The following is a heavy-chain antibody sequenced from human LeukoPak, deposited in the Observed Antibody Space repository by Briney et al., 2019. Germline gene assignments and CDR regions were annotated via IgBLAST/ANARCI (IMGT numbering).Heavy chain of an antibody. V-gene: IGHV1-2*02. CDR1: GYTFTGYY. CDR3: ASLTGNSSSWYRLGYYYMDV. D-gene: IGHD6-13*01. Sequence: ASVTASCKASGYTFTGYYMHWVRQAPGQGLEWMGWINPNSGGTNYAQKFQGRVTMTRDTSISTAYMELSRLRSDDTAVYYCASLTGNSSSWYRLGYYYMDVWGKGTTVTVSS. J-gene: IGHJ6*03. CDR2: INPNSGGT.